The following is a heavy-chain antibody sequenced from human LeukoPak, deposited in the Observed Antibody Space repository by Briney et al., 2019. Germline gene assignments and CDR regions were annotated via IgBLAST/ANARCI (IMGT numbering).Heavy chain of an antibody. V-gene: IGHV4-39*07. D-gene: IGHD6-19*01. Sequence: SETLSLTCTISGGSMSVGRSYWGWVRQPPGQGLEWIASIYYDGTTYYYPSLKSRVTISMDSSKNHFSLEVKSVTAADTAMYYCGTGGGIAVSHVWGQGIMVAVST. CDR3: GTGGGIAVSHV. CDR1: GGSMSVGRSY. CDR2: IYYDGTT. J-gene: IGHJ4*02.